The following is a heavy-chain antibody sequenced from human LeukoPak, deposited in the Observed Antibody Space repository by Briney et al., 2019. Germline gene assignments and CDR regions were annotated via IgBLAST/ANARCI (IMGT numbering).Heavy chain of an antibody. CDR1: GYXFTDYY. D-gene: IGHD3-22*01. J-gene: IGHJ4*02. CDR3: ARASYYYDSSGYPGYYFDY. CDR2: INPDSGGT. V-gene: IGHV1-2*02. Sequence: ASVKVSCTASGYXFTDYYIHWVRQAPGQGLEWMGWINPDSGGTYYAQKFKGRFTMTRDTSISTAYMELSRLRSGDTAVYYCARASYYYDSSGYPGYYFDYCGQGTLVTVSS.